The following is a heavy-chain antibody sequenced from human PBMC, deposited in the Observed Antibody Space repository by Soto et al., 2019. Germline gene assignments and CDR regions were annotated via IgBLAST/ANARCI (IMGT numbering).Heavy chain of an antibody. D-gene: IGHD3-10*01. CDR2: IYYSGST. Sequence: PSETLSLTCTVSGGSISSYYWSWIRQPPGKGLEWIGYIYYSGSTNYNPSLKSRVTISVDTSKNQFSLKLSSVTAADTAVYYCASVSYYYGSGSYYKDYYYGMDVWGQGTTVTVSS. J-gene: IGHJ6*02. V-gene: IGHV4-59*08. CDR3: ASVSYYYGSGSYYKDYYYGMDV. CDR1: GGSISSYY.